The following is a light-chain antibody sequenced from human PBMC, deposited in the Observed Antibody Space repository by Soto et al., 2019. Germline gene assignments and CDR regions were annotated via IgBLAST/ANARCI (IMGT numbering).Light chain of an antibody. V-gene: IGLV2-14*01. CDR1: SSDVGGYNY. CDR2: EVS. CDR3: SSFTRTHTGV. Sequence: QSALTQPASVSGSPGQSITISCTGTSSDVGGYNYVSWYQQYPGKAPKLMIYEVSNRPSGVSNRFSGSKSGNTAYLTISGLQAEDEADYYCSSFTRTHTGVLGGGTKLTVL. J-gene: IGLJ3*02.